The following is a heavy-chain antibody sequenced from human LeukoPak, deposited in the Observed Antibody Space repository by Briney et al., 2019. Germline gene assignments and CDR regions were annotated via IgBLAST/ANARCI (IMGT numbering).Heavy chain of an antibody. D-gene: IGHD3-22*01. CDR1: GFTFSSHW. CDR3: ARHSNKYDYDSSGHYRSFDY. Sequence: TGGSLRLSCAASGFTFSSHWMSWVRQAPGKGLEWVANIKQDASDKYYVDSVKGRFTISRDNAKNSLYLRMNSLRAEDTAVYFCARHSNKYDYDSSGHYRSFDYWGQGTLLTVSS. V-gene: IGHV3-7*01. CDR2: IKQDASDK. J-gene: IGHJ4*02.